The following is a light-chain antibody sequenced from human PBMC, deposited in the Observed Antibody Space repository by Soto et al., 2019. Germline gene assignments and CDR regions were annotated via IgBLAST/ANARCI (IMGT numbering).Light chain of an antibody. CDR2: DAS. J-gene: IGKJ5*01. Sequence: EIVLTRSTGTLSLAPEERATLSCIASQSVSHYLAWYQQKPGRSPRLLIYDASNRATGIPARFSGSGSATEFTLTISSLETEDFAAYYCQQRSNWPTITFGQGTRLEIK. CDR3: QQRSNWPTIT. CDR1: QSVSHY. V-gene: IGKV3-11*01.